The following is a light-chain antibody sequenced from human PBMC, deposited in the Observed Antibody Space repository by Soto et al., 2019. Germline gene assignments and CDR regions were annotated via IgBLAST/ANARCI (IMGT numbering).Light chain of an antibody. CDR2: DVT. CDR3: SSYSGSSTLYV. Sequence: QSALTQPASVSGSAGQSITISCTGTSNDVGGYNYVSWYQQHPGKAPKLIIYDVTIRPSGVSNRFSGSKSGNTASLAISGLRAEDEADYHCSSYSGSSTLYVFGTGTKVTVL. CDR1: SNDVGGYNY. J-gene: IGLJ1*01. V-gene: IGLV2-14*03.